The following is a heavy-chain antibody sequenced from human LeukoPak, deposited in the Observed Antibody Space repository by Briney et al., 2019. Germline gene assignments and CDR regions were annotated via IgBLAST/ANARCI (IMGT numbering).Heavy chain of an antibody. CDR3: ARHLSGITGYTYGRGIDY. CDR2: ISSSSAYI. V-gene: IGHV3-21*01. J-gene: IGHJ4*02. CDR1: GFIFSDYS. D-gene: IGHD5-18*01. Sequence: GGSLRLSCVASGFIFSDYSMDWVRQAPGKGLEWVSSISSSSAYIFYSDSVKGRFTISRDNAKTSLYLQMNSLRAEDTAVYYCARHLSGITGYTYGRGIDYWGQGTLVTVSS.